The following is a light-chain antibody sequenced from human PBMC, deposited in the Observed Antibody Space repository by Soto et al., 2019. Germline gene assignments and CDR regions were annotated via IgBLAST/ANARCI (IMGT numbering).Light chain of an antibody. CDR1: QSINNY. V-gene: IGKV1-39*01. J-gene: IGKJ1*01. Sequence: DIRMTQSPSSLSAAAGDRFTITFRSSQSINNYLNGYQHRHGEAPKLLIFGASSLQRGVPSRFSGSGSGPDSTLTISSLQPEDFATYYCQQSYSSPPTFGQGTKVDIK. CDR3: QQSYSSPPT. CDR2: GAS.